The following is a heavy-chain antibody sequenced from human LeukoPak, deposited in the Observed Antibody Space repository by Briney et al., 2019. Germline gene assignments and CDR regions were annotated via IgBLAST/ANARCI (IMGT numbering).Heavy chain of an antibody. CDR1: GFTFSSYW. CDR2: INSDGSST. D-gene: IGHD3-22*01. V-gene: IGHV3-74*01. J-gene: IGHJ4*02. Sequence: GSLRLSCAASGFTFSSYWMHWVRQAPGKGLVWVSRINSDGSSTTYADSVKGRFTISRDNSKNTLCLQVNSLRAEDTAVYYCAKYHSSGYYHPFDYWGQGTLVTVSS. CDR3: AKYHSSGYYHPFDY.